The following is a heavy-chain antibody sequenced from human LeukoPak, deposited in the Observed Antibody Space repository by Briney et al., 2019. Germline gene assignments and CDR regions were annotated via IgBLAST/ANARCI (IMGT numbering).Heavy chain of an antibody. CDR3: ASEYCSGGNCYFDY. D-gene: IGHD2-15*01. V-gene: IGHV5-51*01. Sequence: GESLKISCKGSEYSFATYWIGWVRQMPGQGLEWMGIIFPGDSDTRYSPSFQGQVPISADKPISTAYLQWSSLKASDTAIYYCASEYCSGGNCYFDYWGQGTLVTVSS. CDR1: EYSFATYW. J-gene: IGHJ4*02. CDR2: IFPGDSDT.